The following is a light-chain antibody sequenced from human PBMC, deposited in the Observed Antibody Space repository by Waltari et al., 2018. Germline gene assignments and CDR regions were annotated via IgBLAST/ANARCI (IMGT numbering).Light chain of an antibody. J-gene: IGLJ1*01. CDR2: NDI. V-gene: IGLV1-47*01. CDR1: RSNVGRDN. Sequence: QSVLPQPPSASGTPGQRVTISCSGSRSNVGRDNVYWYQHTPGTAPKLLIYNDIQRPSGVPDRFSGSKSGTSASLAISGLRSEDEGDYYCAAWDDRLRAYVFGTGTQVTVL. CDR3: AAWDDRLRAYV.